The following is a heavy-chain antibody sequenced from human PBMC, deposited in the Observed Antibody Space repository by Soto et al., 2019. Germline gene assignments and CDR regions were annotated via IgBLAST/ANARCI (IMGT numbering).Heavy chain of an antibody. CDR2: ISSSSSYT. CDR1: GFTFSDYY. CDR3: ARLSAAGDYFQH. Sequence: QVPLVESGGGLVKPGGSLRLSCAASGFTFSDYYMSWIRQAPGKGLEWVSYISSSSSYTNYADSVKGRFTISRDNAKNSLYLQMNSLRAEDTAVYYCARLSAAGDYFQHWGQGTLVTVSS. D-gene: IGHD6-13*01. V-gene: IGHV3-11*05. J-gene: IGHJ1*01.